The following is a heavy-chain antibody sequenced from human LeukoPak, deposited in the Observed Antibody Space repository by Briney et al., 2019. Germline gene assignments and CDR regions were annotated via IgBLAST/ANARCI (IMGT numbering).Heavy chain of an antibody. D-gene: IGHD2-2*02. Sequence: ASVKVSCKASGYTFTDHYMHWVRQAPGQGLEWMGWINPNSGGTNYAQKFQGRVTMTRDTSISTAYMELSRLRSDDTAVYRCARLGYCSSTSCYNFDYWGQGTLVTVSS. CDR3: ARLGYCSSTSCYNFDY. CDR1: GYTFTDHY. J-gene: IGHJ4*02. V-gene: IGHV1-2*02. CDR2: INPNSGGT.